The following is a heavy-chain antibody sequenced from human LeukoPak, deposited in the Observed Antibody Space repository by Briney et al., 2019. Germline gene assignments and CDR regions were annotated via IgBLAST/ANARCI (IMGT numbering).Heavy chain of an antibody. V-gene: IGHV3-33*01. Sequence: GGSLRLSCAASGFTFSTYGMHWVRQAPGKGLEWVAGTRYDGSNKNYADSVKGRFTISRDNSNNTLYLQVSSLRAEDTAVYYCARDKSYGDSEDYWGQGTLVTVSS. CDR1: GFTFSTYG. D-gene: IGHD2-21*02. J-gene: IGHJ4*02. CDR3: ARDKSYGDSEDY. CDR2: TRYDGSNK.